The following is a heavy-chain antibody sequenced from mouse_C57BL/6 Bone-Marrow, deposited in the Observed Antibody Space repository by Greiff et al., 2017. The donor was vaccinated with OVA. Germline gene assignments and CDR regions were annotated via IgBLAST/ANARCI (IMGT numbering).Heavy chain of an antibody. CDR3: ARAGWLYYFDY. CDR1: GYTFTSYG. Sequence: QVQLKESGAELARPGASVKLSCKASGYTFTSYGISWVKQRTGQGLEWIGEIYPRSGNTYYNEKFKGKATLTADKSSSTAYMELRSLTSEDSAVYFGARAGWLYYFDYWGQGTTLTVSS. CDR2: IYPRSGNT. J-gene: IGHJ2*01. D-gene: IGHD1-1*02. V-gene: IGHV1-81*01.